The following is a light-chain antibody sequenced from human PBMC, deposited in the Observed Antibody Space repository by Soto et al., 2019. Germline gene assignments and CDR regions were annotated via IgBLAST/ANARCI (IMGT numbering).Light chain of an antibody. CDR1: SGHSSYA. J-gene: IGLJ1*01. V-gene: IGLV4-69*01. Sequence: QPVLTQSPSASASLGASVKLTCTLSSGHSSYAIAWHQQQPEKGPRYLMKLNSDGSHSKGDGIPDRFSGSSSGAERYLTISSLQSEDEADYYCQTWGTGIQVFGTRTKLTVL. CDR2: LNSDGSH. CDR3: QTWGTGIQV.